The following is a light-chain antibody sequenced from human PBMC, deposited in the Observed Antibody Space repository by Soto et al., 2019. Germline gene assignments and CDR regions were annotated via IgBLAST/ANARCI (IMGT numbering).Light chain of an antibody. CDR1: HDIRSY. V-gene: IGKV1-9*01. Sequence: DIQLTQSPSSLSASVGDRVTITCRASHDIRSYLAWYQQKPGKAPKFLIYAASPDRSGVPSRFSGSGSGTEFTLTITSMQPEDLATYYCRRLDDYPITFGQGRRLEIK. J-gene: IGKJ5*01. CDR3: RRLDDYPIT. CDR2: AAS.